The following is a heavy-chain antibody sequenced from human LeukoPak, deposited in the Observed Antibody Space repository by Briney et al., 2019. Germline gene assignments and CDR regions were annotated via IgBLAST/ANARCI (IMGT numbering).Heavy chain of an antibody. D-gene: IGHD4-17*01. CDR2: ISSSSSTI. CDR1: GFTFSSYS. CDR3: ARDRRHYVEYEKTFDY. V-gene: IGHV3-48*01. Sequence: GGSLRLSCAASGFTFSSYSMNWVRQAPGKGLEWVLYISSSSSTIYYADSVKGRFTISRDNAKNSLYLQMSSLRAEATAVYYCARDRRHYVEYEKTFDYWGQGTLVTVSS. J-gene: IGHJ4*02.